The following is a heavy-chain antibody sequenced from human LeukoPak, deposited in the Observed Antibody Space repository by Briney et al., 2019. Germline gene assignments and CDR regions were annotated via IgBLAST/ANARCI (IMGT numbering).Heavy chain of an antibody. D-gene: IGHD6-25*01. CDR1: GFTFKNYG. V-gene: IGHV3-23*01. Sequence: PGVSLRLSCAASGFTFKNYGMTWVRQAPGKGLEWVSTISGGGGSTFYPDSVKGRFTISRDNPKNTLYLQMSSLRAEDTAVYFCAKDYSGYSNYFDTWGQGTLVTVS. CDR3: AKDYSGYSNYFDT. J-gene: IGHJ5*02. CDR2: ISGGGGST.